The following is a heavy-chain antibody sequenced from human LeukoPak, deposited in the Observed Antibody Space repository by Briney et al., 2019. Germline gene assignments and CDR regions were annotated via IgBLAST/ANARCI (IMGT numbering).Heavy chain of an antibody. V-gene: IGHV3-33*06. CDR3: AKGSEYSSSVFDY. Sequence: GGSLRLYCAASGFTFSSYGMHWVRQAPGKGLEWVAVIWYDGSNKYYADSVKGRFTISRDNSKNTLYLQMNSLRAEDTAVYYCAKGSEYSSSVFDYWGQGTLVTVSS. CDR1: GFTFSSYG. J-gene: IGHJ4*02. CDR2: IWYDGSNK. D-gene: IGHD6-6*01.